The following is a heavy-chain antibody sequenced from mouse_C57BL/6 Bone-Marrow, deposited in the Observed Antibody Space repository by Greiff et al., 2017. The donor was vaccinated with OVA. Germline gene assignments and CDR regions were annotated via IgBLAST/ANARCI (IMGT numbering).Heavy chain of an antibody. V-gene: IGHV1-63*01. J-gene: IGHJ2*01. D-gene: IGHD1-1*01. Sequence: VQVVESGAELVRPGTSVKMSCKASGYTFTNYWIGWAKQRPGHGLEWIGDIYPGGGYTNYNEKFKGKATLTADKSSSTAYMQFSSLTSEDSAIYYCAREGPSYYGSSFFDYWGQGTTLTVSS. CDR1: GYTFTNYW. CDR3: AREGPSYYGSSFFDY. CDR2: IYPGGGYT.